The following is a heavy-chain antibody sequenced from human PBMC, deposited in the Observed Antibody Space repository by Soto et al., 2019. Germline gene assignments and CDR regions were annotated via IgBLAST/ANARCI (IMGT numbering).Heavy chain of an antibody. D-gene: IGHD1-26*01. CDR1: GFTFSHYS. V-gene: IGHV3-30*03. CDR2: ISYDGSNK. Sequence: QVQLVESGGGVVQPGRSLRLSCAASGFTFSHYSIHWVRQAPGKGLEWLAVISYDGSNKHYADSVKGRFTVSRDNSKNTLYLQMNSLRAEDRAVYFCARYSGKYQGPIDYWGQGTLVTVSP. J-gene: IGHJ4*02. CDR3: ARYSGKYQGPIDY.